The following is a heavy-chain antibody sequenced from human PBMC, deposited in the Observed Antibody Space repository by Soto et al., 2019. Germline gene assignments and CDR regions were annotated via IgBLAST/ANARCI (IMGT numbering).Heavy chain of an antibody. CDR1: GFTFSSYG. CDR2: ISYDGSNK. Sequence: GGSLRLSCAASGFTFSSYGMHWVRQAPGKGLEWVAVISYDGSNKYYADSVKGRFTISRDNSKNTLYLQMNSLRAEDTAGYYCAKDLRGSRGGRYFDYWGQGTLVTVSS. J-gene: IGHJ4*02. CDR3: AKDLRGSRGGRYFDY. D-gene: IGHD4-17*01. V-gene: IGHV3-30*18.